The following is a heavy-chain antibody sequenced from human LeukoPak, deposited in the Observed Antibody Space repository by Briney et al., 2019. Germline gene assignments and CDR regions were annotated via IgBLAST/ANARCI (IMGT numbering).Heavy chain of an antibody. Sequence: SETLSLTCTVSGGSISSSSYYWGWIRQPPGKGLEWIGSIYYSGSTYYNPSLKSRVTISVDTSKNQFSLKLSSVTAADTAVYYCARALSGYLFDYWGQGTLVTVSS. CDR3: ARALSGYLFDY. V-gene: IGHV4-39*01. CDR2: IYYSGST. D-gene: IGHD3-3*01. J-gene: IGHJ4*02. CDR1: GGSISSSSYY.